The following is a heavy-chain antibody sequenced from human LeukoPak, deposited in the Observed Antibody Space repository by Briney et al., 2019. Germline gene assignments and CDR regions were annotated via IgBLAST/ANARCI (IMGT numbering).Heavy chain of an antibody. Sequence: ASVKVSCKASGYTFTGYYMHWVRQAPGQGLEWMGWINPNSGGTNYAQKFQGRVTMTRDTSISTAYMELSRLRSDDTAVYYCARDSSGSRGWFDPWGQGTLVTVSS. V-gene: IGHV1-2*02. CDR1: GYTFTGYY. CDR3: ARDSSGSRGWFDP. J-gene: IGHJ5*02. D-gene: IGHD5-12*01. CDR2: INPNSGGT.